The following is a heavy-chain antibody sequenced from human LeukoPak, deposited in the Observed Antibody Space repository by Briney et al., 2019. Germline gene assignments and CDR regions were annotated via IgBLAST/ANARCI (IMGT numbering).Heavy chain of an antibody. Sequence: GGSLRLSCEASGFTYSSYWMHWVRQAPGKGLVWVSRINGDGSITRYADSVKGRFTISRDNAKNSLYLQMNSLRAEDTAVYYCARDVDSMVRGVPGYYWGQGTLVTVSS. CDR3: ARDVDSMVRGVPGYY. J-gene: IGHJ4*02. V-gene: IGHV3-74*01. D-gene: IGHD3-10*01. CDR2: INGDGSIT. CDR1: GFTYSSYW.